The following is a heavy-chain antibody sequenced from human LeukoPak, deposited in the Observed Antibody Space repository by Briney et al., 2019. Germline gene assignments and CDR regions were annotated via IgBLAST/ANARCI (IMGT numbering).Heavy chain of an antibody. D-gene: IGHD3-3*01. Sequence: SQTLSLTCTVSGGSISSGGYYWSWLRQHPGKGLERIGYIYYSGSTNYNPSLKSRVTISVDTSKNQFSLKLSSVTAADTAVYYCARARIPAYYDFWSGYVSGFDYWGQGTLVTVSS. J-gene: IGHJ4*02. CDR1: GGSISSGGYY. CDR3: ARARIPAYYDFWSGYVSGFDY. CDR2: IYYSGST. V-gene: IGHV4-31*03.